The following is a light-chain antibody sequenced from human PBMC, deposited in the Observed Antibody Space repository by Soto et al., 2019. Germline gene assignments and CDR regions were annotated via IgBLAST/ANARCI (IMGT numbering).Light chain of an antibody. J-gene: IGKJ3*01. Sequence: EIVLTQSPGTLSLSPGERATLSCRASQSISSTYLAWYQQRPGQSPRLLIYGASSRATGIPDRFSGSGSGTDFTLTISRLEPEDFAVYYCQQYGSYTLTFGPGTKVDIK. CDR1: QSISSTY. CDR3: QQYGSYTLT. CDR2: GAS. V-gene: IGKV3-20*01.